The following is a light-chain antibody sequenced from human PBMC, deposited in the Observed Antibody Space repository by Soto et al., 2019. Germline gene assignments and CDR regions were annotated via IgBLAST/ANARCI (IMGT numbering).Light chain of an antibody. Sequence: QSALTQPRSVSGSPGQSVTISCTGTNNDIGGFHYVSWYQQDPGKAPKLMISAVTQRPSGVPDRFSGSKSGNTASLTISGLQADDEADYFCCSYTASDLWVFGGGTKLTVL. J-gene: IGLJ3*02. CDR3: CSYTASDLWV. CDR2: AVT. V-gene: IGLV2-11*01. CDR1: NNDIGGFHY.